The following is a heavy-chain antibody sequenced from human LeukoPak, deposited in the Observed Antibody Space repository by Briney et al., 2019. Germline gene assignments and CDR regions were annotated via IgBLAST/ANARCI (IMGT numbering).Heavy chain of an antibody. D-gene: IGHD3-10*01. Sequence: VASVKVSCKASGGTFSSYAISWVRQAPGQGLEWMGGIIPIFGTANYAQKFQGRVTITADKSTSTAYMELSSLRSEDTAVYYCGAGRPFYYYYYMDVWGKGTTVTVSS. V-gene: IGHV1-69*06. CDR3: GAGRPFYYYYYMDV. J-gene: IGHJ6*03. CDR1: GGTFSSYA. CDR2: IIPIFGTA.